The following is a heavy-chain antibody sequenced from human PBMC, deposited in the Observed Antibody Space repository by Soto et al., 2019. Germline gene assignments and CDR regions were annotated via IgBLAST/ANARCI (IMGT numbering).Heavy chain of an antibody. J-gene: IGHJ4*02. CDR2: INSDGSST. V-gene: IGHV3-74*01. D-gene: IGHD5-12*01. CDR3: ARSIVATWIDY. CDR1: GFTFSSYW. Sequence: PGGSLRLSCAASGFTFSSYWMHWVRQAPGKGLVWVSRINSDGSSTSYADSVKGRFTISRDNAKNTLYLQMNSLRAEDTAVYYCARSIVATWIDYWGQGTLVTVSS.